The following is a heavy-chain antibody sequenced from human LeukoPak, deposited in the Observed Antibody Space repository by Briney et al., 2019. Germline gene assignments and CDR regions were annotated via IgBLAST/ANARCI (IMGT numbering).Heavy chain of an antibody. CDR3: ARVKSRSRRIYYYDSSGPYRDFYY. CDR1: GGSFSGYY. D-gene: IGHD3-22*01. V-gene: IGHV4-34*01. Sequence: PSETLSLTCAVYGGSFSGYYWSWIRQPPGKGLERIGEINHSGSTNYNPSLKSRVTISVDTSKNQFSLKLSSVTAADTAVYYCARVKSRSRRIYYYDSSGPYRDFYYWGQGTLVTVSS. CDR2: INHSGST. J-gene: IGHJ4*02.